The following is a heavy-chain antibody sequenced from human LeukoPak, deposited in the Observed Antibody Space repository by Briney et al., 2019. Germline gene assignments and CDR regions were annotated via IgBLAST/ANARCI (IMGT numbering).Heavy chain of an antibody. V-gene: IGHV1-8*01. CDR3: ARGLIPLRYCSGGSCYSDY. CDR2: MNPNSGNT. Sequence: ASVKVSCKASGYTFTSYDINWVRQATGQGLEWMGWMNPNSGNTGYAQKFQGRVTMTRNTSISTAYMELSSLRSEDTAVYYCARGLIPLRYCSGGSCYSDYRGQGTPVTVSS. J-gene: IGHJ4*02. D-gene: IGHD2-15*01. CDR1: GYTFTSYD.